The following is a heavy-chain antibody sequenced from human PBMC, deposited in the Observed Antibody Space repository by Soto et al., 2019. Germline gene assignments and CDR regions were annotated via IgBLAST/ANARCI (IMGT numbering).Heavy chain of an antibody. J-gene: IGHJ3*02. V-gene: IGHV1-2*04. Sequence: ASVKVSCKASGYTFTGYYMHWVRQAPGQGLEWMGWINPNSGGTNYAQKFRGWVTMTRDTSISTAYMELSRLRSDDTAVYYFANGPPTPLYVYGYCTQFDVFDIWGQGTMVTVSS. CDR3: ANGPPTPLYVYGYCTQFDVFDI. CDR2: INPNSGGT. CDR1: GYTFTGYY. D-gene: IGHD4-17*01.